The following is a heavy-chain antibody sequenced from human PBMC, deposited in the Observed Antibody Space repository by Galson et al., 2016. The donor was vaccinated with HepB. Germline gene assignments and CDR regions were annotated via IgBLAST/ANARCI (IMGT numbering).Heavy chain of an antibody. CDR1: GFSFNNAW. CDR2: VKSKTYGGTT. J-gene: IGHJ2*01. CDR3: TTGPYYDSSGYYLYWNFDL. Sequence: SLRLSCAASGFSFNNAWMNWVRQAPGKGLEWVGRVKSKTYGGTTDYAAPVKGRFTISRDDSKNTLYLQMNSLKTEDTAVYYCTTGPYYDSSGYYLYWNFDLWGRGTLVAVSS. D-gene: IGHD3-22*01. V-gene: IGHV3-15*01.